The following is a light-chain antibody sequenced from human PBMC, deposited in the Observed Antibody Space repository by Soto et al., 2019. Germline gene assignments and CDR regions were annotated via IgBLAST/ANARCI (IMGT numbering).Light chain of an antibody. Sequence: QSVLTQPASVSGSPGQSVTISCTGTSSDVGGYNYVSWYQQLPGEAPKLIIYGVTDRPSGVSNRSSGSKSGNTASLTVSGLQAEDEGDYYCSSYTATRTYVFGTGTKVT. J-gene: IGLJ1*01. CDR1: SSDVGGYNY. CDR3: SSYTATRTYV. CDR2: GVT. V-gene: IGLV2-14*01.